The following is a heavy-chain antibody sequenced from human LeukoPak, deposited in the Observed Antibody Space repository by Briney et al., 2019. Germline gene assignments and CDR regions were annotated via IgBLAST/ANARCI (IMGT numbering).Heavy chain of an antibody. V-gene: IGHV1-58*02. CDR1: GFTFTSSA. D-gene: IGHD5-18*01. Sequence: SVKVSCKASGFTFTSSAMQWVRQARGQRLEWIGWIVVGSGNTNYAQKFQERVTITRDMSTSTAYMELSSLRSEDTAVYYCAAKRGYSYGYDKNWFDPWGQGTLVTVSS. CDR2: IVVGSGNT. J-gene: IGHJ5*02. CDR3: AAKRGYSYGYDKNWFDP.